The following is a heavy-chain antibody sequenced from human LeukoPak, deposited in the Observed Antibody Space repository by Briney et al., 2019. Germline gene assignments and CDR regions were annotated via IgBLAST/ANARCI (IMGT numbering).Heavy chain of an antibody. CDR3: ARVPPWWLSRNWFDP. CDR2: IYYSGST. D-gene: IGHD3-22*01. CDR1: GGSISSGGYY. J-gene: IGHJ5*02. V-gene: IGHV4-31*03. Sequence: SQTLSLTCTVSGGSISSGGYYWSSIRQHPGKGLEWIGYIYYSGSTYYNPTLKSRVTISVDTSKNQFSLKLSSVTAADTAVYYCARVPPWWLSRNWFDPWGQGTLVTVSS.